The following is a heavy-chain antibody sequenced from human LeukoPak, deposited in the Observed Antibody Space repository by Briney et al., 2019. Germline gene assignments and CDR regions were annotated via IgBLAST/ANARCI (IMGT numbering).Heavy chain of an antibody. CDR2: ISGSGGST. D-gene: IGHD3-10*01. V-gene: IGHV3-23*01. CDR3: ASGGSYFDY. J-gene: IGHJ4*02. CDR1: GFTFSSYA. Sequence: GGSLRLSSAASGFTFSSYAMSWVRQAPGKGLEWVSAISGSGGSTYYADSVKGRFTISRDNAKNSLYLQMNSLTVEDTAVYYCASGGSYFDYWGQGTLVTVSS.